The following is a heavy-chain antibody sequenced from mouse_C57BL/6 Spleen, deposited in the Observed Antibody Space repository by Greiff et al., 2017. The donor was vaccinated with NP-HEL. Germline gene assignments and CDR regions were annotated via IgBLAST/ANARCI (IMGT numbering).Heavy chain of an antibody. J-gene: IGHJ2*01. Sequence: DVMLVESGGDLVKPGGSLKLSCAASGFTFSSYGMSWVRQTPDKRLEWVATISSGGSYTYYPDSVKGRFTISRDNAKNTLYLQMSSLKSEDTAMYYCARQEGYYDYDYYFDYWGQGTTLTVSS. CDR3: ARQEGYYDYDYYFDY. D-gene: IGHD2-4*01. CDR2: ISSGGSYT. CDR1: GFTFSSYG. V-gene: IGHV5-6*02.